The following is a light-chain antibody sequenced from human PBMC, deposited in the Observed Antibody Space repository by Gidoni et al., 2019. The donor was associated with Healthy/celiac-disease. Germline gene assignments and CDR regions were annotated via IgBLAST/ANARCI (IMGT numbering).Light chain of an antibody. CDR3: AAGDDSLNGLV. Sequence: QSVLTQPPSASGTPGQRVTISCSGSSSNIGSNTVNWYQQLPGTAPKLLIYRNNQRPSGVPDRCSGSKSGTSASLASSGLQSEDESDYYCAAGDDSLNGLVFGGGTKLTVL. V-gene: IGLV1-44*01. J-gene: IGLJ2*01. CDR2: RNN. CDR1: SSNIGSNT.